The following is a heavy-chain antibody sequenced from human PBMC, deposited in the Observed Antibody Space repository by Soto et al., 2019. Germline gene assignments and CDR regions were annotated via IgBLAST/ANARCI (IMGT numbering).Heavy chain of an antibody. J-gene: IGHJ4*02. D-gene: IGHD3-16*01. CDR2: SNPKTGGP. CDR3: AREHAGFGDY. Sequence: ASVKVSCKASGYTFTDYYIHWVRQAPGQGLEWLGWSNPKTGGPNYAPKFQGRVTMTRDTSLSTTYMELTSLTSDDTAVYYCAREHAGFGDYWGPGTLVTVSS. CDR1: GYTFTDYY. V-gene: IGHV1-2*02.